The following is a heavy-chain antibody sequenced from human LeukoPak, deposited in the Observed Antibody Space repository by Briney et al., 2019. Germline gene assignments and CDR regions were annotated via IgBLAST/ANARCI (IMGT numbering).Heavy chain of an antibody. D-gene: IGHD5-18*01. J-gene: IGHJ4*02. CDR1: GLTFSSSW. CDR3: ARDLAYSRLDY. V-gene: IGHV3-7*01. Sequence: GGSLRLSCAVSGLTFSSSWMDWVRQAPGKGLEWVASINPDGNKKYSADSVKGRFTISRDNAESSLYLQMNSLRVEDTAFYYCARDLAYSRLDYWGQGMLVTVSS. CDR2: INPDGNKK.